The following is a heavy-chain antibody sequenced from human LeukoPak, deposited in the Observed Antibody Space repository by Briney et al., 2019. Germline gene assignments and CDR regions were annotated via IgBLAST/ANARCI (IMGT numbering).Heavy chain of an antibody. Sequence: SETLSLTCTVSGGSISGYYWSWIRQPPGKGLEWIGYIYYSGITNYNPSLKDRVTISIDTSKKHFSLRLSSVTAADTAVYYCARSYSPSSPYYFNHWGQGILVTVSS. CDR3: ARSYSPSSPYYFNH. V-gene: IGHV4-59*01. CDR2: IYYSGIT. J-gene: IGHJ4*02. CDR1: GGSISGYY. D-gene: IGHD5-18*01.